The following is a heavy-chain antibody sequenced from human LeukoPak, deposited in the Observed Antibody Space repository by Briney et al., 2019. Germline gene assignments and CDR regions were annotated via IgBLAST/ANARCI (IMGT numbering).Heavy chain of an antibody. CDR3: ARVAVLRGLNFYYYYMDV. CDR1: GYTFTSYD. Sequence: VXXSXKASGYTFTSYDINWVRQATGQGXEWMGWMNPNSGNTGYAQKFQGRVTITRNTSISTTYMELNSLRSEDTAVYYCARVAVLRGLNFYYYYMDVWGKGTTVTVSS. J-gene: IGHJ6*03. V-gene: IGHV1-8*03. D-gene: IGHD3-9*01. CDR2: MNPNSGNT.